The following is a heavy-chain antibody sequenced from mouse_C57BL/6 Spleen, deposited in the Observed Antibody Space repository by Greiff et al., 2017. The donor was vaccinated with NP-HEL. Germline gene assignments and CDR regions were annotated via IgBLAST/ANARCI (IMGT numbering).Heavy chain of an antibody. CDR1: GYTFTDYE. CDR3: TREVFLY. Sequence: QVQLKESGAELVRPGASVTLSCKASGYTFTDYEMHWVKQTPVHGLEWIGAIDPETGGTAYNQKFKGKAILTADKSSSTAYMELRSLTSEDSAVYYCTREVFLYWGQGTTLTVSS. J-gene: IGHJ2*01. V-gene: IGHV1-15*01. CDR2: IDPETGGT.